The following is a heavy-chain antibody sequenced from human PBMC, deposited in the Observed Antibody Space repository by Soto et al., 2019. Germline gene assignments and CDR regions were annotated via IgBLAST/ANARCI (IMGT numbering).Heavy chain of an antibody. D-gene: IGHD7-27*01. CDR3: ARRWGTYPDY. Sequence: SETLSLTCTVSGGSVRSGGYYWSWIRQPPGKGLEWIGYIYYSGSTNYNPSLKSRVTISVDTPKNQFSLKLSSVTAADTAVYYCARRWGTYPDYWGQGTLVTVSS. V-gene: IGHV4-61*08. J-gene: IGHJ4*02. CDR1: GGSVRSGGYY. CDR2: IYYSGST.